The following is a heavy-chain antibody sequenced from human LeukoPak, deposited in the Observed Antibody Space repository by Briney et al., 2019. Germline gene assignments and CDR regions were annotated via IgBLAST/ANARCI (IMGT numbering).Heavy chain of an antibody. J-gene: IGHJ6*02. CDR1: GFTFSSYG. V-gene: IGHV3-30*18. CDR2: ISYDGSNK. D-gene: IGHD5-18*01. CDR3: AKEGGYSYGYYYYYGMDV. Sequence: GGSLRLSCAASGFTFSSYGMHWVRQAPGKGLEWVAVISYDGSNKYYADSVKGRFTISRDNSKNTLYLQMNSLRAEDTAVYYCAKEGGYSYGYYYYYGMDVWGQGTAVTVSS.